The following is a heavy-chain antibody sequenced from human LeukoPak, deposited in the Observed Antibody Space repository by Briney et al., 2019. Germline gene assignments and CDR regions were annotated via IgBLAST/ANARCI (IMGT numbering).Heavy chain of an antibody. D-gene: IGHD3-22*01. V-gene: IGHV3-23*01. CDR1: EFTFSSYD. CDR3: AKDRGGVVVRAFDY. CDR2: ISGSGGST. Sequence: GGSLRLSCAASEFTFSSYDMSWVRQAPGKGLEWVSGISGSGGSTYYADSVKGRFTISRDNSKNTLYLQMNSLRVEDTAVYYCAKDRGGVVVRAFDYWGQGTLVTVSS. J-gene: IGHJ4*02.